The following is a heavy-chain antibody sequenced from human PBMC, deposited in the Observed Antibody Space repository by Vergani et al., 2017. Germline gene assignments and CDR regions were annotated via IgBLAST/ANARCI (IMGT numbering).Heavy chain of an antibody. V-gene: IGHV3-30*18. CDR1: GFTFSNYD. Sequence: VQLVESGGGLVQPGRSLRLSCAASGFTFSNYDIHWVRQAPGKGLEWVAVISYDGSDKYYADSVKGRFTISRDNSKNTLYLQMNSLRGEDTAVYYCAKDRSTSRYGMDVWGQGTTVTVSS. CDR2: ISYDGSDK. D-gene: IGHD2/OR15-2a*01. J-gene: IGHJ6*02. CDR3: AKDRSTSRYGMDV.